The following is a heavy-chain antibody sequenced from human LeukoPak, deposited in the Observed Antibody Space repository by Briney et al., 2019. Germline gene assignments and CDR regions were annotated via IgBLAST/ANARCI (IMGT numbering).Heavy chain of an antibody. Sequence: SETLSLTCTVSGGSISSYYWSWIRKPPGKGLEWIGYIYTSGSTNYNPSLKSRVTISVDTSKNQFSLKLSSVTAADTAVYYCARHPGGIAVTHFDYWGQGALVTVSS. J-gene: IGHJ4*02. CDR2: IYTSGST. V-gene: IGHV4-4*09. D-gene: IGHD6-19*01. CDR3: ARHPGGIAVTHFDY. CDR1: GGSISSYY.